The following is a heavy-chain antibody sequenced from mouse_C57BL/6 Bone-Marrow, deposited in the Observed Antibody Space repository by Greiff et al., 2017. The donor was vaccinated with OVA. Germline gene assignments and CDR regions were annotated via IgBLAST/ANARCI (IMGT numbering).Heavy chain of an antibody. D-gene: IGHD1-1*01. Sequence: QVQLKESGAELARPGASVKMSCKASGYTFTSYTMHWVKQRPGQGLEWIGYINPSSGYTKYNQKFKDKATLTADKSSSTAYMQLSSLTYEDSAVYYCARAPYYGSSYNYWGQGTTLTVSS. CDR1: GYTFTSYT. J-gene: IGHJ2*01. CDR2: INPSSGYT. CDR3: ARAPYYGSSYNY. V-gene: IGHV1-4*01.